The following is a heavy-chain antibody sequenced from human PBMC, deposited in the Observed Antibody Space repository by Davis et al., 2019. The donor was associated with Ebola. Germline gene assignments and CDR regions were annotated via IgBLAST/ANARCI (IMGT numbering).Heavy chain of an antibody. CDR3: AKATSNVWFDV. J-gene: IGHJ3*01. CDR2: LGLSADT. Sequence: GGSLRLSCAASGFTFRSYWMSRVRRAPGKGLEWVSTLGLSADTYYADSVKGRFTISRDNSKNTLHLQMNSLRVEDTAIYYCAKATSNVWFDVWGQGTMVTVSS. CDR1: GFTFRSYW. D-gene: IGHD6-19*01. V-gene: IGHV3-23*01.